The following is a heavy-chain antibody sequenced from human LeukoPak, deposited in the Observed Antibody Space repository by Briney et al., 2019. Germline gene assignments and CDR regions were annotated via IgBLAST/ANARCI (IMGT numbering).Heavy chain of an antibody. CDR3: ARGPYDFWSGSIVTGWFDP. J-gene: IGHJ5*02. Sequence: GRSLRLSCAASGFTFSSYAMHRVRQAPGKGLEWVAVISYDGSNKYYADSVKGRFTISRDNSKNTLYLQMNSLRAEDTAVYYCARGPYDFWSGSIVTGWFDPWGQGTLVTVSS. D-gene: IGHD3-3*01. V-gene: IGHV3-30*14. CDR1: GFTFSSYA. CDR2: ISYDGSNK.